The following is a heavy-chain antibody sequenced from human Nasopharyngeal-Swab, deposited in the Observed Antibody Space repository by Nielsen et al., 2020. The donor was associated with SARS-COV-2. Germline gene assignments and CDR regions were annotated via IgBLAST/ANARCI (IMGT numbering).Heavy chain of an antibody. V-gene: IGHV3-53*01. CDR2: IYRGGNT. Sequence: GESLKISCAASGFTFSSYSMSWVRQAPGKGLEWVSVIYRGGNTYYADSVKGRFAISRDNSRNTLYLQMNSLRGEDTAVYYCARRQASSWSLDYWGQGTLVTVSS. J-gene: IGHJ4*02. CDR3: ARRQASSWSLDY. D-gene: IGHD6-13*01. CDR1: GFTFSSYS.